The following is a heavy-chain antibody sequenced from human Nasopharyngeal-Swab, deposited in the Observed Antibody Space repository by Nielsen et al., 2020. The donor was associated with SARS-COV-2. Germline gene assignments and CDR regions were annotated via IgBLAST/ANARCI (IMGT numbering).Heavy chain of an antibody. V-gene: IGHV3-30*18. D-gene: IGHD6-13*01. Sequence: GSLLKISCAASGFTFSRYGMHWVRQVPGKGLEWVAVLSNDGGDKYYADSVKGRFTISRDNSKNTLYLQMNSLRPEDTAVYYCAKDGEVAAARYYFDYWGQGTLVTVPS. CDR1: GFTFSRYG. CDR2: LSNDGGDK. CDR3: AKDGEVAAARYYFDY. J-gene: IGHJ4*02.